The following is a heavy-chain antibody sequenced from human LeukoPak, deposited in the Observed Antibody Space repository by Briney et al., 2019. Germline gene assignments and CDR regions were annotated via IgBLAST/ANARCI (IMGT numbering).Heavy chain of an antibody. J-gene: IGHJ2*01. CDR2: ISDGSFST. CDR3: VKATSAGPRYFDL. D-gene: IGHD6-13*01. CDR1: GFAFSSYA. V-gene: IGHV3-23*01. Sequence: GGTLRLSCAASGFAFSSYAMNWVRQAPGGGLEWVSSISDGSFSTYYADSVKGRFTISKDTSNNTLYLQMHSLRVDDTAVYFCVKATSAGPRYFDLWGRGTLVAVS.